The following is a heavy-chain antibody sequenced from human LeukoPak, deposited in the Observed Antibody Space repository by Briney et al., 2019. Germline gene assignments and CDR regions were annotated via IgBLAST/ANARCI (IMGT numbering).Heavy chain of an antibody. CDR1: GFTFSSYE. Sequence: GGSLRLSCAASGFTFSSYEMNWVRQAPGKGLEWVSYISSSGSTTYYADSVKGRFTISRDNAKNSLYLQMNSLRAEDTAVYYCARVAPGSGYDFDYWGQGTLVTVSS. CDR3: ARVAPGSGYDFDY. D-gene: IGHD5-12*01. J-gene: IGHJ4*02. CDR2: ISSSGSTT. V-gene: IGHV3-48*03.